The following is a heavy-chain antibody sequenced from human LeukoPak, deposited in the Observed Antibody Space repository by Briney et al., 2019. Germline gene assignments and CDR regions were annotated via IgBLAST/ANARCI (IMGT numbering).Heavy chain of an antibody. CDR2: ISAYTGNT. V-gene: IGHV1-18*01. J-gene: IGHJ5*02. CDR1: GYAFSNYG. CDR3: ARIHSSGWYVWFDP. D-gene: IGHD6-19*01. Sequence: ASVKVSCKASGYAFSNYGITWMRQAPGQGLEWMGWISAYTGNTGYAQKFQGRVTMTTDTSTSTAYMELRSLRSDDTAVYYCARIHSSGWYVWFDPWGQGTLVTVSS.